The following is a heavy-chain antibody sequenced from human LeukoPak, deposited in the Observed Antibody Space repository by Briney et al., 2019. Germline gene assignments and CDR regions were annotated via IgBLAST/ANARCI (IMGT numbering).Heavy chain of an antibody. J-gene: IGHJ4*02. V-gene: IGHV3-23*01. CDR1: GFTFSNYA. CDR3: AKENTKTPIRPGEATVTKGYFDY. Sequence: GGSLRLSCAASGFTFSNYAMSWVRQAPGKGLEWVSAISGSGYTTYYADSVKGRFTISRDNSKNTLYLQMNSLRAEDTAVYYCAKENTKTPIRPGEATVTKGYFDYWGQGTLVTVSS. D-gene: IGHD4-17*01. CDR2: ISGSGYTT.